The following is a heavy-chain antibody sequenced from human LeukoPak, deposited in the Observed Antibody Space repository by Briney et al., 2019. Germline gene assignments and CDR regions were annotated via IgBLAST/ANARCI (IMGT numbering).Heavy chain of an antibody. Sequence: ASVKVSCKASGYTFTGYYMHWVRQAPGQGLEWMGWINPNSGGTNYAQKFQGRVTMTRDTSISTAYMELSRLRSDDTDVYYCARVGSSTNWEEYFDCWGQGTLVTVSS. V-gene: IGHV1-2*02. J-gene: IGHJ4*02. CDR3: ARVGSSTNWEEYFDC. CDR1: GYTFTGYY. CDR2: INPNSGGT. D-gene: IGHD2-2*01.